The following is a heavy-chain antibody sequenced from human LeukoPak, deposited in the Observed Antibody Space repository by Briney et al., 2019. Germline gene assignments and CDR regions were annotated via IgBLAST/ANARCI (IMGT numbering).Heavy chain of an antibody. CDR3: ARAKFSGSHPTDVPE. CDR1: GGSISSGGYY. V-gene: IGHV4-31*03. Sequence: PSETLSLTCTVSGGSISSGGYYWSWIRQRPGKGLEWIGYIYYSGSTYYNPSLKSRVTISVDTSKNLFSLKLSSVTAADTAVYYCARAKFSGSHPTDVPEWGQGTLVTVSS. D-gene: IGHD1-26*01. J-gene: IGHJ4*02. CDR2: IYYSGST.